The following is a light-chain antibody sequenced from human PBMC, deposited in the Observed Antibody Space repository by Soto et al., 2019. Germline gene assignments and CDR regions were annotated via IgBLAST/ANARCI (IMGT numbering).Light chain of an antibody. CDR1: QNVGNN. CDR2: GAS. V-gene: IGKV3-15*01. Sequence: EIVMPHYPATLSVSPGERATLSCRASQNVGNNLVWYQQKPGQAPRLLIYGASTRAAGIPDRFSGSGSGTEFTLTISGLQSDDFAVYYCQQFNNWPPWTFGQGTKVDIK. J-gene: IGKJ1*01. CDR3: QQFNNWPPWT.